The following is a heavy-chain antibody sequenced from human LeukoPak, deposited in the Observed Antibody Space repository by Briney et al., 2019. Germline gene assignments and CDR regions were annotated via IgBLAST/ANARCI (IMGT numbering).Heavy chain of an antibody. CDR1: GFAFDDLS. Sequence: GGSLRLSCTTSGFAFDDLSMSWVPQPRGKGLEWVGFIRRRADGGAAEYAASAKGRFIISRDHSKGIAYLQMNSLKTEDTAVYYCSRNGLVDFDYWGQGSRVIVSP. CDR3: SRNGLVDFDY. J-gene: IGHJ4*02. V-gene: IGHV3-49*04. CDR2: IRRRADGGAA.